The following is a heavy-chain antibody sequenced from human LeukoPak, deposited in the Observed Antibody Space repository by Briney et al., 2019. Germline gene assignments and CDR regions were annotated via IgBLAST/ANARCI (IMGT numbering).Heavy chain of an antibody. J-gene: IGHJ4*02. D-gene: IGHD2-2*02. CDR2: INHSGST. Sequence: PSETLSLTCAVYGGSFSVYYWSWIRQPPGKGLEWIGEINHSGSTNYNPSLKSRVTISVDTSKNQFSLKLSSVTAADTAVYHCARGAAGDIVVVPAAIYFDYWGQGTLVTVSS. CDR1: GGSFSVYY. V-gene: IGHV4-34*01. CDR3: ARGAAGDIVVVPAAIYFDY.